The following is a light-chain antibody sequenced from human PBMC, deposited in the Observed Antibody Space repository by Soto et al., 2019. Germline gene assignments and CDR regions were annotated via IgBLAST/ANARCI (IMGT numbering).Light chain of an antibody. J-gene: IGKJ4*01. CDR3: QQSYSTAFT. Sequence: DIQMTLSPSSLSVSVGDRVFIPCLASQSISSYLNWYQQKPGKAPKLLIYAASSLQSGVPSRFSGSGSGTDFTLTISRLQPEDFATYYCQQSYSTAFTFGEGTKVDIK. CDR1: QSISSY. V-gene: IGKV1-39*01. CDR2: AAS.